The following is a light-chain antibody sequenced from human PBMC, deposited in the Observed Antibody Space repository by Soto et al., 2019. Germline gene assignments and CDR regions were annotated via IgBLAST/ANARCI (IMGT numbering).Light chain of an antibody. CDR3: TSFRTTNTWV. V-gene: IGLV2-14*01. Sequence: QSALTQPASVSGSPGQSITISCTGTSSDVAVYNYVSWFKQHPGKAPKLIIFGVNNRPSGVSDRFSGSKSGNTASLTISGLQPEDEADYYCTSFRTTNTWVFGGGTKLTVL. CDR1: SSDVAVYNY. CDR2: GVN. J-gene: IGLJ3*02.